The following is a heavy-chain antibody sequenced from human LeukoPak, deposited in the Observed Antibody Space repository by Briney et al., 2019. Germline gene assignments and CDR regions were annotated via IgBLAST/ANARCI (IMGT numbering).Heavy chain of an antibody. J-gene: IGHJ3*02. CDR2: MNPNSGNT. CDR3: ARRLDIVVSIAFDI. CDR1: GYTFTSYD. V-gene: IGHV1-8*03. Sequence: ASVKVSCKASGYTFTSYDINWVRQATGQGLEWMGWMNPNSGNTGYAQKFPGRVTITRNTSISTAYMELSRLRSDDTAVYYCARRLDIVVSIAFDIWGQGTMVIVSS. D-gene: IGHD5-12*01.